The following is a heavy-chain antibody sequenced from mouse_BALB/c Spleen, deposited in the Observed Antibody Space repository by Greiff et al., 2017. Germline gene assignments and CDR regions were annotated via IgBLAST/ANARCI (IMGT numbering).Heavy chain of an antibody. V-gene: IGHV1-7*01. CDR3: ARGDRYDRFAY. J-gene: IGHJ3*01. Sequence: VQGVESGAELAKPGASVKMSCKASGYTFTSYWMHWVKQRPGQGLEWIGYINPSTGYTEYNQKFKDKATLTADKSSSTAYMQLSSLTSEDSAVYYCARGDRYDRFAYWGQGTLVTVSA. D-gene: IGHD2-14*01. CDR1: GYTFTSYW. CDR2: INPSTGYT.